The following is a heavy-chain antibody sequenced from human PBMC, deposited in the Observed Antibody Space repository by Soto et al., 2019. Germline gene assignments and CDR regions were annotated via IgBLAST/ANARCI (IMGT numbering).Heavy chain of an antibody. J-gene: IGHJ6*02. CDR2: LSWNSGTV. Sequence: EVQLVEAGGGLVQPGRSLRLSCAASGFTFDDYAMHWVRQAPGKVLEWVSGLSWNSGTVGYADAVKGRFTISRDNAKNSLYLPMNSLRAEDTGLYYCAKDRSVYCTGARCERRDYFYYYGMDVWGQGTTVTVSS. CDR1: GFTFDDYA. V-gene: IGHV3-9*01. CDR3: AKDRSVYCTGARCERRDYFYYYGMDV. D-gene: IGHD2-8*02.